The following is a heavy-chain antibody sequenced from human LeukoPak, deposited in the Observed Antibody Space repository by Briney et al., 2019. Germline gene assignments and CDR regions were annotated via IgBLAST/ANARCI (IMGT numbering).Heavy chain of an antibody. CDR2: ISGSGGST. V-gene: IGHV3-23*01. CDR3: ARGKGRYSGYDPMDV. Sequence: QSGGSLRLSCAASGFTFSSYAMSWVRQAPGKGLEWVSAISGSGGSTYYADSVKGRFTISRDNSKNTLYLQMNSLRAEDTAVYYCARGKGRYSGYDPMDVWGQGTTVTVSS. D-gene: IGHD5-12*01. J-gene: IGHJ6*02. CDR1: GFTFSSYA.